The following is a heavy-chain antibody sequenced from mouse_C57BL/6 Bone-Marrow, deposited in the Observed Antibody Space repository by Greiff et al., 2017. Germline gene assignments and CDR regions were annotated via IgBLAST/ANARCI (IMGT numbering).Heavy chain of an antibody. CDR1: GIDFSRYW. CDR3: ARRYYGSSLWYFDY. D-gene: IGHD1-1*01. J-gene: IGHJ2*01. CDR2: INPDSSTI. Sequence: EVKLQESGGGLVQPGGSLKLSCAASGIDFSRYWMSWVRRAPGKGLEWIGEINPDSSTINYAPSLKDKFIISRDNAKNTLYLQMSKVRSEDTALYYCARRYYGSSLWYFDYWGQGTTLTVSS. V-gene: IGHV4-1*01.